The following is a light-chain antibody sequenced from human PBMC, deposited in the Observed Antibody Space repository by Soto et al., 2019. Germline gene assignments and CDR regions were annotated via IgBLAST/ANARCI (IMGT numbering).Light chain of an antibody. CDR1: SSNIGAGYD. CDR2: GNS. J-gene: IGLJ2*01. CDR3: QSYDSSLSGSV. V-gene: IGLV1-40*01. Sequence: QSVLTQPPSGSGAPGQRVTISCTGSSSNIGAGYDVHWYQQRPGTAPKLLIYGNSNRPSGVPDRFSGSKSGTSASPAITGLQAEDEADYYCQSYDSSLSGSVFGGGTKLTVL.